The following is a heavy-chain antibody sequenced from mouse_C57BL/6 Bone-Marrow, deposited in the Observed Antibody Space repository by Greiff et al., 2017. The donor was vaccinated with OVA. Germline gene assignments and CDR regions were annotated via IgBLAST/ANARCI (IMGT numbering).Heavy chain of an antibody. J-gene: IGHJ2*01. V-gene: IGHV14-4*01. CDR2: IDPENGDT. Sequence: VKLVESGAELVRPGASVKLSCTASGFNIKDDYMHWVKQRPEQGLEWIGWIDPENGDTEYASKFQGKATITADTSSNTAYLQLSSLTSEDTAVYYCTTRFNYYGSSPFDDWGQGTTLTVSS. CDR3: TTRFNYYGSSPFDD. D-gene: IGHD1-1*01. CDR1: GFNIKDDY.